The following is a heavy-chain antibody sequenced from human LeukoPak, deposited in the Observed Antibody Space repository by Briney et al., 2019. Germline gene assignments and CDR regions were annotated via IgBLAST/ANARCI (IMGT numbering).Heavy chain of an antibody. Sequence: SETLSLTCTVSGGSISSYYWSWIRQPAGKGLEWIGRIYISGSTNYNPSLKSRVTMSVDTSKNQFSLKLSSVTAADTAVYYCAESWTGIAPNWFDPWGQGTLVTVSS. CDR1: GGSISSYY. CDR2: IYISGST. V-gene: IGHV4-4*07. D-gene: IGHD6-13*01. J-gene: IGHJ5*02. CDR3: AESWTGIAPNWFDP.